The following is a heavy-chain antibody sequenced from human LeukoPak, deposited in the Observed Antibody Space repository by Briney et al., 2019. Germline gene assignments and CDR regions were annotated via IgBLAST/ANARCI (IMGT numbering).Heavy chain of an antibody. D-gene: IGHD3-10*01. CDR2: ISGSGGST. CDR1: GFTFSSYA. CDR3: AIRLLWFGELLSDY. V-gene: IGHV3-23*01. J-gene: IGHJ4*02. Sequence: GGSLGPSCAASGFTFSSYAMSWVRQAPGKGLEWVSAISGSGGSTYYADSVKGRFTISRDNSKNTLYLQMNSLRADDTAVYYCAIRLLWFGELLSDYWGQGTLVTVSS.